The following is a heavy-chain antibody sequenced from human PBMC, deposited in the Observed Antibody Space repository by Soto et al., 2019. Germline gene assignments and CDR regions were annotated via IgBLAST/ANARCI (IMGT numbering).Heavy chain of an antibody. D-gene: IGHD4-17*01. Sequence: PSETLSLTCTVSGGSISSGDYYWSWIRQPPGKGLEWIGYIYYSGSTYYNPSLKSRVTISVDTSKNQFSLKLSSVTAADTAVYYCAAEETDYGGNSFDYWGQGTLVTVSS. CDR2: IYYSGST. J-gene: IGHJ5*01. V-gene: IGHV4-30-4*01. CDR1: GGSISSGDYY. CDR3: AAEETDYGGNSFDY.